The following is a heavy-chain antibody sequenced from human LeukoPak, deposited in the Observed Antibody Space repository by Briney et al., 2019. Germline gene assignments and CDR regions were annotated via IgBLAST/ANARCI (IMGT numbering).Heavy chain of an antibody. V-gene: IGHV3-23*01. CDR1: GFTFSSYA. CDR2: ISGSGGST. Sequence: GGSLRLSCAASGFTFSSYAMSWVRQAPGKGLEWVSAISGSGGSTYYADSVKGRFTISRDNSKNTLYPQMNSLRAEDTAAYYCAKDFRHLVGAEFDPWGQGTLVTVSS. CDR3: AKDFRHLVGAEFDP. D-gene: IGHD1-26*01. J-gene: IGHJ5*02.